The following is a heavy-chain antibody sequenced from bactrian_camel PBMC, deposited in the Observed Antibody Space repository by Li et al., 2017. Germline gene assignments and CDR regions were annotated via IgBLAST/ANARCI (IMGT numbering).Heavy chain of an antibody. CDR2: IDSAGQT. CDR1: KRTFSSAC. D-gene: IGHD1*01. V-gene: IGHV3S26*01. CDR3: AVGERASWLQGENLS. J-gene: IGHJ4*01. Sequence: HVQLVESGGGSVQAGGSLRLSCAASKRTFSSACMSWFRQAPRKEREGVAAIDSAGQTSYAASVEGRFTISKDSAKNSLYLQMNSLKPEDSAMYYCAVGERASWLQGENLSWGQGTQVTVS.